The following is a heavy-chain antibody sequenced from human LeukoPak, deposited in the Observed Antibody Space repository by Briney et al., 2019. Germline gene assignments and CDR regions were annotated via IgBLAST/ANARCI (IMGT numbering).Heavy chain of an antibody. D-gene: IGHD6-19*01. CDR3: APGGMAGIYFDY. J-gene: IGHJ4*02. CDR2: ISSSSSAI. CDR1: GFTFSSYG. V-gene: IGHV3-48*01. Sequence: GGSLRLSCAASGFTFSSYGMNWVRQAPGKGLEWVSYISSSSSAIYYADSVKGRFTISRDNSKNTLYLQMNSLRAEDTAVYYCAPGGMAGIYFDYWGQGALVSVSS.